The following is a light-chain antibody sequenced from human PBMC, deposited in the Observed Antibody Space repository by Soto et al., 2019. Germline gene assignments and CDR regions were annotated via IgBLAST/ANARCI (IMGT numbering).Light chain of an antibody. CDR2: GAS. CDR3: QQYGSPWT. J-gene: IGKJ1*01. Sequence: EIVLTQSPRTLSLSPGERATLSCRASQSVSSSYLAWYQQKPGQAPRLLIYGASSRASGIPDRFSGSGSGTDFTLTISRLEPEDFAVYYCQQYGSPWTFGQGTKVEIK. CDR1: QSVSSSY. V-gene: IGKV3-20*01.